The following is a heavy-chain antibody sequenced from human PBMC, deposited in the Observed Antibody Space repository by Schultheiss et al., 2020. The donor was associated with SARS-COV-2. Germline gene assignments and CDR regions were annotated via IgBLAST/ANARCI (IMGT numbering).Heavy chain of an antibody. D-gene: IGHD1-7*01. Sequence: GGSLRLSCAASGFTFSSYSMNWVRQAPGKGLEWVSSISSSSSYIYYADSVKGRFTISRDNAKNSLYLQMNSLRAEDTAVYYCAREEVELPARYYYYGMDVWGQGTTVTVSS. CDR2: ISSSSSYI. J-gene: IGHJ6*02. CDR3: AREEVELPARYYYYGMDV. V-gene: IGHV3-21*01. CDR1: GFTFSSYS.